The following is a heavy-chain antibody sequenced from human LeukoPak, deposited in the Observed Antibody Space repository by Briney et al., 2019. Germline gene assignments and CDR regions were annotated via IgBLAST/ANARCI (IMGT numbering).Heavy chain of an antibody. V-gene: IGHV3-23*01. CDR3: AKAPTWTYDYFDY. CDR1: GFTFSSYA. Sequence: GGSLRLSCAASGFTFSSYAMSWVRQAPGKGVEWVSAISGSGGSTYYADSVKGRFTISRDNSKNTLYLQLNSLRAEDTAVYYCAKAPTWTYDYFDYWGQGTLVTVSS. J-gene: IGHJ4*02. CDR2: ISGSGGST. D-gene: IGHD5-12*01.